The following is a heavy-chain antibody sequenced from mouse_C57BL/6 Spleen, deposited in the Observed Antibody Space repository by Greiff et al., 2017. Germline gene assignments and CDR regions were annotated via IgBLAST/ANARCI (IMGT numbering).Heavy chain of an antibody. CDR3: ARQGYSNYVFDY. J-gene: IGHJ2*01. CDR2: ISSGGSYT. Sequence: EVMLVESGGDLVKPGGSLKLSCAASGFTFSSYGMSWVRQTPDKRLEWVATISSGGSYTYYPDSVKGRFTISRDNAKNTLYLQMSSLKSEDTAMYYCARQGYSNYVFDYWGQGTTLTVSS. CDR1: GFTFSSYG. D-gene: IGHD2-5*01. V-gene: IGHV5-6*01.